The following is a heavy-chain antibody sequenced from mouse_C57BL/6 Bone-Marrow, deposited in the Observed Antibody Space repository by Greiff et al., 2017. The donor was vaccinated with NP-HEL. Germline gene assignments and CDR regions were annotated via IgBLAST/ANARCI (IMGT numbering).Heavy chain of an antibody. CDR2: IYPRSGNT. CDR1: GYTFTSYG. CDR3: AALSTTAWEY. Sequence: VQGVESGAELARPGASVKLSCKASGYTFTSYGIRWVKQRTGQGLEWIGEIYPRSGNTYYNEKFKGKATLTAAKSSSTAYMQPRRLTSEGSAVYVCAALSTTAWEYWGQGTTPTVSA. V-gene: IGHV1-81*01. J-gene: IGHJ2*01. D-gene: IGHD1-2*01.